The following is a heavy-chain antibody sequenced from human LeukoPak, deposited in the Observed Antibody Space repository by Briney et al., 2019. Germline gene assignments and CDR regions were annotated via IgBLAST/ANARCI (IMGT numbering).Heavy chain of an antibody. Sequence: PGRSLRLSCAASGFTFSSYAMSWVRQAPGKGLEWISAISGSGGSTYYADSVKGRFTISRVNSKNTLYLQMNSLRAEDTAVYYCAAVRDLSNWFDPWGQGTLVTVSS. V-gene: IGHV3-23*01. CDR1: GFTFSSYA. CDR3: AAVRDLSNWFDP. J-gene: IGHJ5*02. CDR2: ISGSGGST.